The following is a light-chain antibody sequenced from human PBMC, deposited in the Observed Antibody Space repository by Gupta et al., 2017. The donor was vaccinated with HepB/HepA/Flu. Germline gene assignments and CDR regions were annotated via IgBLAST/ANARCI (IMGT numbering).Light chain of an antibody. CDR2: CAS. Sequence: DLVMIQSPDPLAVSLGGTATIHCKSSQSLLYRSNNKNHLAWYQQTPGQAPKLLLYCASTRESGVPDRFSGSGSGTDFTLTIGGVQAEDVAVYYCQQHCGTPYTFGQGTKLEIK. J-gene: IGKJ2*01. CDR1: QSLLYRSNNKNH. CDR3: QQHCGTPYT. V-gene: IGKV4-1*01.